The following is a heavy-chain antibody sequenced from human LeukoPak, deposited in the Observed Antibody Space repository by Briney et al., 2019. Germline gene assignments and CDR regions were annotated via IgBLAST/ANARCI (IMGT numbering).Heavy chain of an antibody. V-gene: IGHV3-23*01. CDR1: GFTFSSYA. J-gene: IGHJ5*02. Sequence: GGSLRLSCAASGFTFSSYAMSWVRQAPGKGLEWVSAISGSGGSTNYADSVKGRFTISRDNSKNTLYLQMNSLRAEDTAVYYCAKDSFATVTNWFDPWGQGTLVTVSS. CDR3: AKDSFATVTNWFDP. D-gene: IGHD4-17*01. CDR2: ISGSGGST.